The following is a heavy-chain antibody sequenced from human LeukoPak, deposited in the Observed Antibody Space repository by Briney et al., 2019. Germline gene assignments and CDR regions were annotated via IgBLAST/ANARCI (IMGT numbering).Heavy chain of an antibody. CDR1: GGSISSSY. D-gene: IGHD6-19*01. CDR2: IYYTGST. CDR3: ARLKGYSSGWYPSYYFDY. V-gene: IGHV4-59*08. Sequence: SETLSLTCTVSGGSISSSYWSWIRQPPGKGLEWIGYIYYTGSTNYNPSLQSRVTISVDTSKNQFSLKLSSVTAADTAMYYCARLKGYSSGWYPSYYFDYWGQGTLVTVS. J-gene: IGHJ4*02.